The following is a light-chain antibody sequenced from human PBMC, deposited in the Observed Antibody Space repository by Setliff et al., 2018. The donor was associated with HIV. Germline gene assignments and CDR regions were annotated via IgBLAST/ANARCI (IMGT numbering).Light chain of an antibody. V-gene: IGLV2-14*03. J-gene: IGLJ1*01. CDR1: SSDVGGHNF. CDR2: DVS. Sequence: QSALAQPASVSGSPGQSITISCTGTSSDVGGHNFVSWYHQYPGKAPTLMIYDVSNRPSGISNRFSGSKSGNTASLTISGLQAEDEADYYCSSFTSSTTLVFGTGTKVTVL. CDR3: SSFTSSTTLV.